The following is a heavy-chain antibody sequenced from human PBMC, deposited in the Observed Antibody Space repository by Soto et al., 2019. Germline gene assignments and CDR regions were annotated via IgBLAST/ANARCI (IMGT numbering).Heavy chain of an antibody. CDR1: GFTFSSYA. D-gene: IGHD4-17*01. Sequence: PGGSLRLSCAASGFTFSSYAMHWVRQAPGKGLEWVAVISYDGSNKYYADSVKGRLTISRDNSKNTLYLQMNSLRAEDTAVYYCARDDYGAHYYYGMDVWGQGTTVTVSS. CDR3: ARDDYGAHYYYGMDV. CDR2: ISYDGSNK. J-gene: IGHJ6*02. V-gene: IGHV3-30-3*01.